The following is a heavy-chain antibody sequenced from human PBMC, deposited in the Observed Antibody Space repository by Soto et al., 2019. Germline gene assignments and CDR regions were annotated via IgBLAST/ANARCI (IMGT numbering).Heavy chain of an antibody. V-gene: IGHV4-34*01. CDR2: VKDGGHT. Sequence: QVQLQQWGAGLLKPSETLSLNCAVTGGSLSGYYWSWIRQPPGKGLEWIGEVKDGGHTNYSPSLRGRVTISPDTSNIQFSLRLNSVTAADTGVYYCARGQEGVVATHWDQGSLVTVSS. CDR3: ARGQEGVVATH. D-gene: IGHD5-12*01. J-gene: IGHJ4*02. CDR1: GGSLSGYY.